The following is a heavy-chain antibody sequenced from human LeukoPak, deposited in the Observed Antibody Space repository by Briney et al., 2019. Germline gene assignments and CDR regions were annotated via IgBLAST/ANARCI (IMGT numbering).Heavy chain of an antibody. V-gene: IGHV3-33*01. Sequence: PGGSLRLSCAASGFTFSSYGMHWVRQAPGKGLEWVAVIWYDGSNKYYADSVKGRFTISRDNSKNTLYLQMNSLRAEDTAVYYRARDGWDTYYYDSSGYYSNLFDYWGQGTLVTVSS. D-gene: IGHD3-22*01. CDR2: IWYDGSNK. CDR1: GFTFSSYG. J-gene: IGHJ4*02. CDR3: ARDGWDTYYYDSSGYYSNLFDY.